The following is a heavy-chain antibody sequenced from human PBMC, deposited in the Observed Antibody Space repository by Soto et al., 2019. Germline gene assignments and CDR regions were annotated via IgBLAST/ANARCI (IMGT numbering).Heavy chain of an antibody. V-gene: IGHV3-23*01. Sequence: PGGSMRLSCVASGFTFSSYARSWVRHVPGEGLEWVSTISDAAASAYYVDSVKGRFTISRDNSKRTLYLQMNSLRAEDSAMYYCARPYGGKIGDAPDLWGQGTMVTVSS. CDR2: ISDAAASA. CDR1: GFTFSSYA. D-gene: IGHD3-16*01. J-gene: IGHJ3*01. CDR3: ARPYGGKIGDAPDL.